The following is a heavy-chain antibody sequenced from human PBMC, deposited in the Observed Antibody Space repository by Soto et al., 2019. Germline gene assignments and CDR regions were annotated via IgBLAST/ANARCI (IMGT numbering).Heavy chain of an antibody. CDR2: IYYSGST. V-gene: IGHV4-39*01. CDR1: GGSISSSSYY. Sequence: SETLSLTCTVSGGSISSSSYYWGWIRQPPGKGLEWIGSIYYSGSTYYNPSLKSRVTISVDTSKNQFSLKLGSVTAADTAVYYCARQSYDFWSGYYSRYFDYWGQGTLVTVSS. CDR3: ARQSYDFWSGYYSRYFDY. J-gene: IGHJ4*02. D-gene: IGHD3-3*01.